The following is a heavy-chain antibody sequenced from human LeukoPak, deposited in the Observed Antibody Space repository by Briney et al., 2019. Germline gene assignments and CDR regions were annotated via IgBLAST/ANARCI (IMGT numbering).Heavy chain of an antibody. CDR3: ARDSDWNVDY. D-gene: IGHD1-1*01. CDR1: GYTFTTYG. CDR2: ISPYNGAT. V-gene: IGHV1-18*01. Sequence: ASVKVSCKASGYTFTTYGFTWIRQAPGQGLEWLGWISPYNGATEYAQNLQDRVSMTTDTSTNTAYIEVRSLKSDDTAVYYCARDSDWNVDYWGQGTLVTVSS. J-gene: IGHJ4*02.